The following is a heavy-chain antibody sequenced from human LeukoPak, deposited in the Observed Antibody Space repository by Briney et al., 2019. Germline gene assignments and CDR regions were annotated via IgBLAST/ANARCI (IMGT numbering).Heavy chain of an antibody. Sequence: GRSLRLSCAASGFPFSNYGMHWVRQAPGKGLEWVAVISADGIDKYYADSVKGRFTISRDNSKNTLYLQMSSLRPEDTAVYYCAKDKGREGDYWGQGNLVTISS. CDR2: ISADGIDK. CDR3: AKDKGREGDY. CDR1: GFPFSNYG. J-gene: IGHJ4*02. V-gene: IGHV3-30*18.